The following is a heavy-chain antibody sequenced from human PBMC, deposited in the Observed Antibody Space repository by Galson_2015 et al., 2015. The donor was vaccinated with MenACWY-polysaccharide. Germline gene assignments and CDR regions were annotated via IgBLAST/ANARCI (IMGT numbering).Heavy chain of an antibody. CDR1: GYTFTNYD. CDR3: ARTFGDFDY. J-gene: IGHJ4*02. Sequence: SVKVSCKASGYTFTNYDINWVRQAPGQGLEWMEWMNPNSGNSGYAQKFHGRVTLTKDTSINTAYLEVSSLRSEDTAMYYCARTFGDFDYSGQGTLVTVSS. V-gene: IGHV1-8*01. D-gene: IGHD3-10*01. CDR2: MNPNSGNS.